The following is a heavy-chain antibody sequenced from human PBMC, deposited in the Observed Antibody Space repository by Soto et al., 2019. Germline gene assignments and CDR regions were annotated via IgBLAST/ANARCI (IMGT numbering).Heavy chain of an antibody. D-gene: IGHD3-9*01. CDR3: AKDRRYFDWLLVDY. CDR1: GFTFSSYS. Sequence: GGSLRLSCAASGFTFSSYSMNWVRQAPGKGLEWVSSISSSSSYIYYADSVKGRFTISRDNSKNTLYLQMNSLRAEDTAVYYCAKDRRYFDWLLVDYWGQGTLVTVSS. V-gene: IGHV3-21*04. J-gene: IGHJ4*02. CDR2: ISSSSSYI.